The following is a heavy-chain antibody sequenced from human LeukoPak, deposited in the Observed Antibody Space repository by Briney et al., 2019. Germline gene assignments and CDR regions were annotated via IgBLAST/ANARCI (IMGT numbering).Heavy chain of an antibody. Sequence: PGGSLRLSCAASGFTFRSYAMSWVRQAPGKGLEWVSAISGNGGGTYYADSVKGRFTISRDNSKNTLYLQMNSLRAEDTAVYYCAKGACSSTSCYAPADYWGQGTLATVSS. D-gene: IGHD2-2*01. V-gene: IGHV3-23*01. CDR1: GFTFRSYA. J-gene: IGHJ4*02. CDR3: AKGACSSTSCYAPADY. CDR2: ISGNGGGT.